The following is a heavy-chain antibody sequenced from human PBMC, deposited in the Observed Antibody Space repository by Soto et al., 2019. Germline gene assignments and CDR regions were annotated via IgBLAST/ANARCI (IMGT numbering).Heavy chain of an antibody. CDR1: GFNFRSFY. CDR3: ARDALTISGETVIPYFFDY. D-gene: IGHD3-3*01. V-gene: IGHV1-46*03. Sequence: QVQLVQSGAEVRKPGASVRLSCKASGFNFRSFYIHWLRQAPGQGLEWMGVIDPSGGGTTYSQRFQGRVTMTRAAAASTVFMDLSSLTSEDTALYFCARDALTISGETVIPYFFDYWGQGTRVTVS. J-gene: IGHJ4*02. CDR2: IDPSGGGT.